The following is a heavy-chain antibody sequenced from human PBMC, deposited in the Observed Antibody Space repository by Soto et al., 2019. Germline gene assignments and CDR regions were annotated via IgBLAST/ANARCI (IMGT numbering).Heavy chain of an antibody. D-gene: IGHD5-18*01. CDR1: GGSVSSGSYY. V-gene: IGHV4-61*01. J-gene: IGHJ4*02. CDR2: IYYSGST. CDR3: ASGWIQDGTSHDY. Sequence: SETLSLTCTVSGGSVSSGSYYWSWIRQPPGKGLEWIGYIYYSGSTNYNPSLKSRVTISVDTSKNQFSLKLSSLTAAATAGYYCASGWIQDGTSHDYWGQGTLVTVSS.